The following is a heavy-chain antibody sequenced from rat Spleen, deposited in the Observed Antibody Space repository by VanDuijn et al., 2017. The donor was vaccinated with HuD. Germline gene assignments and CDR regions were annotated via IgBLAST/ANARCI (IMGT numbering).Heavy chain of an antibody. V-gene: IGHV3-1*01. CDR2: ISYSGST. Sequence: EVQLQESGPGLVKPSQSLSLTCSVTGYSISSSYKWNWIRRFPQNKLEWMGYISYSGSTSYNPSLKSRTSITRDTSKNQFFLQLNSVTTEDTATYYCASLPGYNSGWFAYWGQGTLVTVSS. D-gene: IGHD1-4*01. CDR3: ASLPGYNSGWFAY. CDR1: GYSISSSY. J-gene: IGHJ3*01.